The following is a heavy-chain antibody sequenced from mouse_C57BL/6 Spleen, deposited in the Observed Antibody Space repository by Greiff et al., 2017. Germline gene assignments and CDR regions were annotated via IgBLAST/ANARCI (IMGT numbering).Heavy chain of an antibody. CDR2: INPNNGGT. CDR3: ANLRWFAY. V-gene: IGHV1-18*01. J-gene: IGHJ3*01. D-gene: IGHD1-1*01. CDR1: GYTFTDYN. Sequence: VQLKESGPELVKPGASVKIPCKASGYTFTDYNMDWVKQSHGKSLEWIGDINPNNGGTIYNQKFKGKATLTVDKSSSTAYMELRSLTSEDTAVYYCANLRWFAYWGQGTLVTVSA.